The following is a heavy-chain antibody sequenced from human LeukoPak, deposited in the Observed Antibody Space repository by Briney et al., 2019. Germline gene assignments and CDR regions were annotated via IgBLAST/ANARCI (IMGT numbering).Heavy chain of an antibody. J-gene: IGHJ4*02. CDR3: ARPLPTYDFWSGYIA. Sequence: PGGSLRLSCAASGFTFSSYAMSWVRQAPGKGLEWVSAISGSGGSTYYSDSVKGRFTTSRDNSKNTLYLQMNSLRAEDTAVYYCARPLPTYDFWSGYIAWGQGTLVTVSS. D-gene: IGHD3-3*01. CDR1: GFTFSSYA. V-gene: IGHV3-23*01. CDR2: ISGSGGST.